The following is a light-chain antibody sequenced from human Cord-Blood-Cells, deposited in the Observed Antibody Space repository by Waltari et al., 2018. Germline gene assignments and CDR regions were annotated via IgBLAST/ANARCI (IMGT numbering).Light chain of an antibody. Sequence: QSALTQPAYVSGFPGKRITIACTGTGSDGGSYNLVSWYQQHPGKAPKLMIYEGSKRPSGVSNRFSGSKSGNTASLTISGLQAEDEADYYCCSYAGSSTWVFGGGTKLTVL. CDR2: EGS. CDR1: GSDGGSYNL. V-gene: IGLV2-23*01. CDR3: CSYAGSSTWV. J-gene: IGLJ3*02.